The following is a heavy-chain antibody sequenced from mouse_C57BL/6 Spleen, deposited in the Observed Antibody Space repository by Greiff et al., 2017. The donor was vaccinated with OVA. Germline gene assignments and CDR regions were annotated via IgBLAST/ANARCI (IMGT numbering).Heavy chain of an antibody. CDR2: ISYDGSN. CDR3: ARERGLLYPVDY. CDR1: GYSITSGYY. Sequence: EVQLQQSGPGLVKPSQSLSLTCSVTGYSITSGYYWNWIRQFPGNKLEWMGYISYDGSNNYNPSLKNRISITRDTSKNQFFLKLNSVTTEDTATYYCARERGLLYPVDYWGQGTTLTVSS. J-gene: IGHJ2*01. V-gene: IGHV3-6*01. D-gene: IGHD1-1*01.